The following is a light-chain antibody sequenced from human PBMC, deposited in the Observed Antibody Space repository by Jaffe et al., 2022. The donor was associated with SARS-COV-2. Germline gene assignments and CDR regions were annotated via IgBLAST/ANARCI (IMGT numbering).Light chain of an antibody. CDR3: QQYVNTPYT. CDR2: WAS. Sequence: DIVMTQSPDSLAVSLGERATINCKSSQSVLYSSSNKNYLAWYQQKVGQPPKLLIYWASTRESGVPDRFSGSGSGTDFTLTISSLQAEDVAVYYCQQYVNTPYTFGQGTNLEIK. V-gene: IGKV4-1*01. CDR1: QSVLYSSSNKNY. J-gene: IGKJ2*01.